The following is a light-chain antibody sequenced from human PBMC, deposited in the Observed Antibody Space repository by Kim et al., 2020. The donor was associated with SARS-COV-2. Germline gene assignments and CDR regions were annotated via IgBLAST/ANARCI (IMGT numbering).Light chain of an antibody. CDR1: SSDVGGYNY. V-gene: IGLV2-14*03. CDR3: SSYTSSSTLL. Sequence: GQSITISCTGTSSDVGGYNYVSWYQHHPGKAPRLIIYAVSDRPSGVSHRFSGSESGNTASLTISGLQAEDEADYYCSSYTSSSTLLFGGGTQLTVL. CDR2: AVS. J-gene: IGLJ2*01.